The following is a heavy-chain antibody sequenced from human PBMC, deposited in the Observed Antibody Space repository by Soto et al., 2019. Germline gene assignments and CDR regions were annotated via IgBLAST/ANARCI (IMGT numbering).Heavy chain of an antibody. CDR1: GFTFSTYG. CDR2: ISYDGSNK. Sequence: SGGGVVQPGRSLRLSCAASGFTFSTYGMHWVRQAPGKGLEWVAVISYDGSNKYYADSVKGRFTISRDNSKNTLYLQMDSLRDEDTAVYYCVKGGQQLVRWWFDPWGQGTLVTVSS. D-gene: IGHD6-13*01. CDR3: VKGGQQLVRWWFDP. J-gene: IGHJ5*02. V-gene: IGHV3-30*18.